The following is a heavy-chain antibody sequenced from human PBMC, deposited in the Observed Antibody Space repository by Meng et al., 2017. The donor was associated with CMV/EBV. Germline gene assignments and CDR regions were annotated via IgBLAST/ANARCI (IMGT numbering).Heavy chain of an antibody. CDR2: INHSGST. Sequence: TLSPSRAVYGGSLSGYYCSWIRQPPGKGLEWIGDINHSGSTNYNPSLKSRVTISVDTSKNQFSLKLSSVTAADTAVYYCARANLYYDFWSGKRLYYYGMDVWGQGTTVTVSS. V-gene: IGHV4-34*01. CDR1: GGSLSGYY. J-gene: IGHJ6*02. D-gene: IGHD3-3*01. CDR3: ARANLYYDFWSGKRLYYYGMDV.